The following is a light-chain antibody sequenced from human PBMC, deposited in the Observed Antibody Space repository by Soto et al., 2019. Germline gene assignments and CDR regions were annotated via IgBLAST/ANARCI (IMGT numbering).Light chain of an antibody. J-gene: IGKJ5*01. CDR2: DAS. CDR3: QQRSNWPLDT. Sequence: IMLTHSPGTLSLSPGERATLSCSSSQSVSSSYLAWYQQKPGQAPRLLIYDASNRATGIPARFSGSGSGTDFTLTISSLEPEDFAVYYCQQRSNWPLDTFGQGKRLEIK. CDR1: QSVSSSY. V-gene: IGKV3D-20*02.